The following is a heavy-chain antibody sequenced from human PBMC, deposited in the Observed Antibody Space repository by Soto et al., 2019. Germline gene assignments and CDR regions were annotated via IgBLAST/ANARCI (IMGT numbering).Heavy chain of an antibody. CDR2: IWYDGSNK. CDR3: ARARGIAVATPPVVDY. J-gene: IGHJ4*02. CDR1: GFTFSSYG. Sequence: QVQLVESGGGVVQPGRSLRLSCAASGFTFSSYGMHWVRQAPGKGLEWVAVIWYDGSNKYYADSVKGRFTISRDNSKNTLYLQMNSLRAEDTAVYYCARARGIAVATPPVVDYWGQGTLDTVSS. D-gene: IGHD6-19*01. V-gene: IGHV3-33*01.